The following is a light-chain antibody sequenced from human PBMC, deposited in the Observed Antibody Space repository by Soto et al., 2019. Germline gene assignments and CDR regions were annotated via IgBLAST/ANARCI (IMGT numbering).Light chain of an antibody. CDR3: GSWDSSLSAYV. CDR1: SSNIGGNS. CDR2: DDN. V-gene: IGLV1-51*01. Sequence: QAVVTQPPSVSAAPGQKVTISCSGSSSNIGGNSVSWYQQLPGTAPKLLIYDDNKRPSGIPDRFSGSKSGTSATLGITGFQTGDEADYYCGSWDSSLSAYVFGTGNKVTVL. J-gene: IGLJ1*01.